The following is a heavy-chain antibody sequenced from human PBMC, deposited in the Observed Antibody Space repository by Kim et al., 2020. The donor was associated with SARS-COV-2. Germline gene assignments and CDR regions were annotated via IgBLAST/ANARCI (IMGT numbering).Heavy chain of an antibody. J-gene: IGHJ3*02. CDR2: ISGSGGST. Sequence: GGSLRLSCAASGFTFSSYAMSWVRQAPGKGLEWVSAISGSGGSTYYADSVKGRFTISRDNSKNTLYLQMNSLRAEDTAVYYCAKDWGFWPDQDDAFDIWGQGTMVTVSS. D-gene: IGHD3-16*01. V-gene: IGHV3-23*01. CDR1: GFTFSSYA. CDR3: AKDWGFWPDQDDAFDI.